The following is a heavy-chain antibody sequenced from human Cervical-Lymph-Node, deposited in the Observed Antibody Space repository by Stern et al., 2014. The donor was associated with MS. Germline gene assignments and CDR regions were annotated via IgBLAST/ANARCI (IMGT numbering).Heavy chain of an antibody. V-gene: IGHV2-70*04. CDR3: ARSLAGVFDY. J-gene: IGHJ4*02. CDR2: IDWDDEK. CDR1: GFSLSTNGMR. Sequence: VTLKESGPALVKPTQTLTLTCSFSGFSLSTNGMRVTWIRQPPGKALEWLGGIDWDDEKSYRTPLKTRLTISKDTSKNQVVLTMTNMDPEDTATYYCARSLAGVFDYWGQGTLVTVSS.